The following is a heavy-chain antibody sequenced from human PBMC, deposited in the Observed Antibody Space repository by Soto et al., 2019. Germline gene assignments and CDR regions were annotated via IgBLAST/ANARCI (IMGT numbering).Heavy chain of an antibody. CDR3: ASRPGSKAAFDS. Sequence: GGSLRLSCAASGFTFSTYGMNWVRQAPGKGLEWVSYISSGSGTIFYADSVKGRFTISRDNAKNSLYLQMNSLRAEDTAVYYCASRPGSKAAFDSWGQGTLVTVSS. CDR1: GFTFSTYG. J-gene: IGHJ4*02. V-gene: IGHV3-48*01. D-gene: IGHD3-10*01. CDR2: ISSGSGTI.